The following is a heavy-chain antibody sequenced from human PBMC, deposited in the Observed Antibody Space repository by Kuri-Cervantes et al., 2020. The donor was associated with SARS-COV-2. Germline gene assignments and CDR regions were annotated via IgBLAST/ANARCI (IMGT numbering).Heavy chain of an antibody. Sequence: GGSLRLSCAASGFTFDDYAMHWVRQAPGKGLEWVSGISWNSGSIGYADSVKGRFTISRDNAKNSLYLQMNSLRAEDTVLYYCAKDRMVQGVIRGTAFDPWGQGTLVTDSS. V-gene: IGHV3-9*01. J-gene: IGHJ5*02. D-gene: IGHD3-10*01. CDR2: ISWNSGSI. CDR1: GFTFDDYA. CDR3: AKDRMVQGVIRGTAFDP.